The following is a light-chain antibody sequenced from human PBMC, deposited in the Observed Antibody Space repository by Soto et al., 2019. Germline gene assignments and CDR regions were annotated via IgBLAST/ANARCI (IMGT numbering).Light chain of an antibody. CDR3: QHYNSRTLT. CDR2: GAS. Sequence: EIVMTQSPATLSVSPGERATLSCRAGQSVGSNLAWYQQKPGQAPRLLIYGASSRATGIPARFSGSGSGTEFTLTFSSLQSEDSAVYYCQHYNSRTLTFGGGAKVEIK. CDR1: QSVGSN. V-gene: IGKV3-15*01. J-gene: IGKJ4*01.